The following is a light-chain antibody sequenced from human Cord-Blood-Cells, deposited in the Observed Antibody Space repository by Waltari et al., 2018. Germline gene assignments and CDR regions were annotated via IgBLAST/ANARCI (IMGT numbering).Light chain of an antibody. CDR1: QSVSSSY. J-gene: IGKJ2*01. V-gene: IGKV3-20*01. CDR2: GAS. CDR3: QQYGSSLYT. Sequence: IVLTQSPATLTVPPEERATPPCRASQSVSSSYLAWYQQKPGQAPRLLIYGASSRATGIPDRFSGSGSGTDFTLTISRLEPEDFAVYYCQQYGSSLYTFGQGTKLEIK.